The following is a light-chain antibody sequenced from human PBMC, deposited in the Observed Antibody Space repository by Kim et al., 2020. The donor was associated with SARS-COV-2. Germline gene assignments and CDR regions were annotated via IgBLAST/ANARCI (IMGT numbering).Light chain of an antibody. Sequence: PVLTQPPSASASLGASVTLTCTLSSGYSNYKVDWYQQRPGKGPRFVMRVGTGGIVGSKGDGIPDRFSVLGSGLNRYLTIKNIQEEDESDYHCGADHGSGSNFVYVFGGGTQRTVL. CDR1: SGYSNYK. V-gene: IGLV9-49*01. CDR2: VGTGGIVG. CDR3: GADHGSGSNFVYV. J-gene: IGLJ3*02.